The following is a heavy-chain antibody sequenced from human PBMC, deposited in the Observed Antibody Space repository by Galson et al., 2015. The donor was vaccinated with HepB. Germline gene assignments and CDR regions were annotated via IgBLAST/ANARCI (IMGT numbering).Heavy chain of an antibody. CDR1: GYIFTGFY. V-gene: IGHV1-2*02. CDR2: VNPDEGVT. D-gene: IGHD1-14*01. Sequence: SVKVSCKASGYIFTGFYIHWVRLAPGQGLEWVGWVNPDEGVTNYAQKLQGRVTMTSDTSTNTAYMELSRLGPDDTALYYCARSYSGTSYFNFWGQGSLVSVSS. J-gene: IGHJ4*02. CDR3: ARSYSGTSYFNF.